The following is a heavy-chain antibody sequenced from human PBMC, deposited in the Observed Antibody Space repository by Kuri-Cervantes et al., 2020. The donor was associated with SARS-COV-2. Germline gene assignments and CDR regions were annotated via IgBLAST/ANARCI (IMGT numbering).Heavy chain of an antibody. CDR3: ARVWTMVRGVSYYFDY. CDR1: GGSFSGYY. D-gene: IGHD3-10*01. V-gene: IGHV4-34*01. J-gene: IGHJ4*02. Sequence: SETLSLTCAVYGGSFSGYYWSWIRQSPGEGLVWIGEINHTGSTNYNPSLKSRVTISVGASKNQFSLKLNSVTAADTAVYYCARVWTMVRGVSYYFDYWGQGTLVTVSS. CDR2: INHTGST.